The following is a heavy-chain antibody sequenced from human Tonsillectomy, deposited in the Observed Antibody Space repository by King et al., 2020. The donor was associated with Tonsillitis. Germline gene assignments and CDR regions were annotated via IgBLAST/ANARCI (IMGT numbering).Heavy chain of an antibody. D-gene: IGHD2-21*01. J-gene: IGHJ4*02. Sequence: QLVQSGGGLVKPGGSLRLSCAASGFTFSSYSMNWGRQAPGKGLEWVSSISYSSSYIYYADSVMGRFTISRDNAKNSLYLQMNSRRAEETAVYYCARGLQVAIERFDYWGQGTLVTVSS. CDR1: GFTFSSYS. V-gene: IGHV3-21*01. CDR2: ISYSSSYI. CDR3: ARGLQVAIERFDY.